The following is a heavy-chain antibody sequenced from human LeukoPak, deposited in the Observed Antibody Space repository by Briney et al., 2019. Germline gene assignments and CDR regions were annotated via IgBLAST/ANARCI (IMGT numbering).Heavy chain of an antibody. V-gene: IGHV1-69*13. CDR2: IIPIFGTA. CDR1: GGTFSSYA. Sequence: SVKVSCKASGGTFSSYAISWARQAPGQGLEWMGGIIPIFGTANYAQKFQGRVTITADESTSTAFMELSSLRSEDTAVYYCARGKTTITFGGVIVTDFDYWGQGTLVTVSS. CDR3: ARGKTTITFGGVIVTDFDY. J-gene: IGHJ4*02. D-gene: IGHD3-16*02.